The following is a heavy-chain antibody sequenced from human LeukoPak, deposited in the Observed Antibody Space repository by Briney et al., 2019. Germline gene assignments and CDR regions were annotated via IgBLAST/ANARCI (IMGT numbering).Heavy chain of an antibody. V-gene: IGHV1-69*13. CDR2: IIPIFGTA. Sequence: SVKVSCKASGCTFSSYAISWVRQAPGQGLEWMGGIIPIFGTANYAQKFQGRVTITADESTSTAYMELSSLRSEDTAVYYCARGGYSGYDFPDYYYYGMDVWGQGTTVTVSS. J-gene: IGHJ6*02. D-gene: IGHD5-12*01. CDR1: GCTFSSYA. CDR3: ARGGYSGYDFPDYYYYGMDV.